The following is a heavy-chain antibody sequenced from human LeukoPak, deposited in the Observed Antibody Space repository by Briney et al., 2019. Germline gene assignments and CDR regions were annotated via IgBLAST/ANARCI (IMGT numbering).Heavy chain of an antibody. D-gene: IGHD6-13*01. CDR2: ISAYNGNT. CDR1: GYTFTSYG. J-gene: IGHJ5*02. Sequence: ASVKVSCKASGYTFTSYGISWVRQAPGQGLEWMGWISAYNGNTNYAQKLRGRVTMTTDTSTSTAYMELRSLRSDDTAVYYCARDNSLTSWYSSSWYEFDPWGQGTLVTVSS. V-gene: IGHV1-18*01. CDR3: ARDNSLTSWYSSSWYEFDP.